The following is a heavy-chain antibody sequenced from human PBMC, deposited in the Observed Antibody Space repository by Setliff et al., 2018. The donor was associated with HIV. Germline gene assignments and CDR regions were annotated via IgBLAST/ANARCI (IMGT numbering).Heavy chain of an antibody. D-gene: IGHD1-26*01. CDR2: INAYNGNT. Sequence: ASVKVSCKASGYTFTSYGITWVRQAPGQGLEWMGRINAYNGNTNYAQELQGRVTMTTDTSTSTVYMELRSLRSDDTAVYYCAREGYSGSYFNYYYYLDVWGKGTTVTVS. CDR1: GYTFTSYG. J-gene: IGHJ6*03. V-gene: IGHV1-18*01. CDR3: AREGYSGSYFNYYYYLDV.